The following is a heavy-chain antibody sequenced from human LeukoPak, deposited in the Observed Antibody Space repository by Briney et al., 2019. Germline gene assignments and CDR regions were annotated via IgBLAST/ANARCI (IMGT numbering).Heavy chain of an antibody. D-gene: IGHD2-8*01. CDR1: GVSISSYY. CDR3: ARGRMVYAPVDY. V-gene: IGHV4-59*01. J-gene: IGHJ4*02. Sequence: ASETLSLTCTVSGVSISSYYWSWIRQPPAKGLEWIGYIYYSGSTNYNPSLKSRVTISVDTSKNQFSLKLSSVTAADTAVYYCARGRMVYAPVDYWGQGTLVTVSS. CDR2: IYYSGST.